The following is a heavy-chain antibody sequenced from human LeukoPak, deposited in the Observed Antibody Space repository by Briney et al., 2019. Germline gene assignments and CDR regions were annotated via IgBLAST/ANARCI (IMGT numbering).Heavy chain of an antibody. CDR3: ARLEESIAAAGTGFD. CDR2: IYPSGGST. CDR1: GYTFTSYY. J-gene: IGHJ4*02. V-gene: IGHV1-46*01. Sequence: ASVNVFCKASGYTFTSYYMHWVRQAPGQGLEWVGIIYPSGGSTSYAQKLQGRVTTTRDMSTSTVYMELSSLRSEDTAVYYCARLEESIAAAGTGFDWGQGTLVTVSS. D-gene: IGHD6-13*01.